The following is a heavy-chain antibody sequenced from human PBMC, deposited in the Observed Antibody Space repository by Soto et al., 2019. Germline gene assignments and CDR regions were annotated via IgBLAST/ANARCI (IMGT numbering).Heavy chain of an antibody. CDR3: AKDAPLLPSGLGGAFDI. CDR2: ISGGGDSI. Sequence: EVPLLQSGGDLVQPGGSLRLSCVGSGFTFSNFAMSWVRQAPRKGLEWVSIISGGGDSINYADSVRGRFTISRDNSKNTLYLQMNSLRAEDTALYYCAKDAPLLPSGLGGAFDIWGQGTMVTVSS. D-gene: IGHD3-16*01. CDR1: GFTFSNFA. V-gene: IGHV3-23*01. J-gene: IGHJ3*02.